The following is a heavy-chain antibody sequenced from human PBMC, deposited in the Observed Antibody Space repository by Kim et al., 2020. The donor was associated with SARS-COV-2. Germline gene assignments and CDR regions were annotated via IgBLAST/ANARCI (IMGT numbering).Heavy chain of an antibody. V-gene: IGHV4-39*07. Sequence: SETLSLTCTVSGGSISSNTYYWGWIRQPPGKGLEWIGSIYYTGNTYYNPSLKSRVIISVDTSKNQFSLKLNSVTAADTAMYYCAREQIIAVAVVGGGLDVWGQGTTVTVSS. CDR3: AREQIIAVAVVGGGLDV. J-gene: IGHJ6*02. D-gene: IGHD6-19*01. CDR1: GGSISSNTYY. CDR2: IYYTGNT.